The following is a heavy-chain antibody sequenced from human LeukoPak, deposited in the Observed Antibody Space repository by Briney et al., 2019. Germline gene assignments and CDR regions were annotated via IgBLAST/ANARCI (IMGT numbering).Heavy chain of an antibody. CDR2: ISSSSKI. CDR3: AGSANPGVHDFDP. CDR1: GFTFSSYA. V-gene: IGHV3-48*02. Sequence: PGGSLRLSCAASGFTFSSYAMAWVRQTPGKGLEWLSYISSSSKINYADSVKGRFTISRDNAKNSLYLQMNSLRDEDTAVYYCAGSANPGVHDFDPWGQGTLVTVSS. D-gene: IGHD6-6*01. J-gene: IGHJ5*02.